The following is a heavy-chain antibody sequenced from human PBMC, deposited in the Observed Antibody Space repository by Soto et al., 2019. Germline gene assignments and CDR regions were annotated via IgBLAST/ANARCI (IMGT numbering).Heavy chain of an antibody. J-gene: IGHJ4*02. CDR1: GDSVSSNSAA. V-gene: IGHV6-1*01. Sequence: SQTLSLTCVISGDSVSSNSAAWNWIRQSPSRGLEWLGRTYYRSKWYNDYAVSVKSRITINPDTSKNQFSLQLNSVTPEDTTVYYCASFGYSSGWYDYWGQGTLVTVSS. CDR2: TYYRSKWYN. D-gene: IGHD6-19*01. CDR3: ASFGYSSGWYDY.